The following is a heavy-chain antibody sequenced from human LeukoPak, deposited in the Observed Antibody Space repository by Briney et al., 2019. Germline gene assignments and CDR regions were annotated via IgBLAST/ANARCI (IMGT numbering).Heavy chain of an antibody. D-gene: IGHD3-3*01. Sequence: GASVKVSCKASGYTFTGYYMHWVRQAPGQGLEWMGWINPNSGGTNYAQKFQGRVTMTRDTSISTAYMELSRLRSDDTAVYYCARPLQPEIYDFWSASGYWGQGTLVTVSS. CDR3: ARPLQPEIYDFWSASGY. CDR2: INPNSGGT. J-gene: IGHJ4*02. V-gene: IGHV1-2*02. CDR1: GYTFTGYY.